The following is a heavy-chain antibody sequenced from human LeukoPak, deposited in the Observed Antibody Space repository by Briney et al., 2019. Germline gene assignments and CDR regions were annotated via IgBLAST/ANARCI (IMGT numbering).Heavy chain of an antibody. V-gene: IGHV3-23*01. CDR3: AKDLSTMIVVAPFDY. CDR1: GFTFSSYA. CDR2: ISGSGGST. J-gene: IGHJ4*02. D-gene: IGHD3-22*01. Sequence: GGSLRLSCAASGFTFSSYAMSWVRQAPGKGLEWVSAISGSGGSTYYADSVRGRFTISRDNSKNTLYLRMNSLRAEDTAVYYCAKDLSTMIVVAPFDYWGQGTLVTVSS.